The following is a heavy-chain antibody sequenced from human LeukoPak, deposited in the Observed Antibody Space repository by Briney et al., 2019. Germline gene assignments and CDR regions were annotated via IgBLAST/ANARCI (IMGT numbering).Heavy chain of an antibody. V-gene: IGHV3-64*01. Sequence: PGRSLRLSCAASGFTLSSYAIHWVRQAPGKGPEYVSSVSSNGGSTYYANSVKGRFTISRDNSKNTLYLQMGSLRAEDMAVYYCAREVGYCGSTTCYRPLDYWGQGTLVTVSS. J-gene: IGHJ4*02. CDR3: AREVGYCGSTTCYRPLDY. CDR1: GFTLSSYA. CDR2: VSSNGGST. D-gene: IGHD2-2*02.